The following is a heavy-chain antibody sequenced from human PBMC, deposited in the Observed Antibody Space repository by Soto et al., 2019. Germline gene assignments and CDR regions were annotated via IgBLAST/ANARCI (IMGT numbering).Heavy chain of an antibody. V-gene: IGHV3-9*01. J-gene: IGHJ6*02. CDR2: ISWNSGRI. CDR3: TKARLWGGDGYNSYYYNAMDV. D-gene: IGHD3-16*01. CDR1: GFTFDDYA. Sequence: EMQLVESGGGLVQPGMSLRLSCAASGFTFDDYAMYWVRQVPGKGLEWVSGISWNSGRIGYADSVKGRLTISRDNAKNSLYLQMNSLRPEDTALYSCTKARLWGGDGYNSYYYNAMDVWGQGTTVTVSS.